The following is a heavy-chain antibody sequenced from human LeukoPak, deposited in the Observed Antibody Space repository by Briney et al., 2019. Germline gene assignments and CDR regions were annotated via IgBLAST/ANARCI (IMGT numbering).Heavy chain of an antibody. CDR2: IYYSGNT. D-gene: IGHD6-19*01. J-gene: IGHJ4*02. V-gene: IGHV4-39*02. Sequence: SETLSLTCTVSGGSISSGGYSWGWIRQPPGKGLEWIGSIYYSGNTFYNPSLKSRVTMSVDTSKNHFSQKLSSVTAADAAVYYCATSTSGWSPVDNWGLGTLVAVSS. CDR1: GGSISSGGYS. CDR3: ATSTSGWSPVDN.